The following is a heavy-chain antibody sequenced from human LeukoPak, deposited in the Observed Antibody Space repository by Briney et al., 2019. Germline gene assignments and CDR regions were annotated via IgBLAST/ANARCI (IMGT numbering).Heavy chain of an antibody. CDR3: ARCGHGLPCDFDY. V-gene: IGHV3-21*01. CDR2: ISSDSTYI. D-gene: IGHD3-10*01. J-gene: IGHJ4*02. Sequence: PGGSLRLSCAASGFTFTSYSSTWVRQAPGKGLEWVSSISSDSTYIYYADSVKGRFTISRDNAKNSLYLQMNSLRAEDTAMYYCARCGHGLPCDFDYWGQGTLLTVSS. CDR1: GFTFTSYS.